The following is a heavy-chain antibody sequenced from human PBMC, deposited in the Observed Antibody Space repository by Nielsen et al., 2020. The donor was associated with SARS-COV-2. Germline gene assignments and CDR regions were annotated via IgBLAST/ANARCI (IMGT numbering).Heavy chain of an antibody. CDR2: INPNSGGT. D-gene: IGHD2-15*01. CDR1: GYTFTGYY. CDR3: ARALADGYCSGGSCYLPPDY. J-gene: IGHJ4*02. V-gene: IGHV1-2*06. Sequence: ASVKVSCKASGYTFTGYYMHWVRQAPGQGLEWMGRINPNSGGTNYAQKFQGRVTMTRDTSISTAYMELSRLRSDDTAVYYCARALADGYCSGGSCYLPPDYWGQGTLVTVSS.